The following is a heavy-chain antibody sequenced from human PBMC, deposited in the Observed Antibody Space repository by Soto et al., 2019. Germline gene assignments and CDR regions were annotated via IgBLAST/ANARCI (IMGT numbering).Heavy chain of an antibody. CDR3: ARGELLWFGELLR. CDR2: MNPNSGDT. D-gene: IGHD3-10*01. Sequence: QVQLVQSGAEVKKPGASVKVSCKASGYTFTSYEINWVRQATGQGLEWMGWMNPNSGDTGYAQKFQGRVTMTRNTSITTAYMELGSLRSEDTAVYYCARGELLWFGELLRWGQGTLVTVSS. V-gene: IGHV1-8*01. CDR1: GYTFTSYE. J-gene: IGHJ4*02.